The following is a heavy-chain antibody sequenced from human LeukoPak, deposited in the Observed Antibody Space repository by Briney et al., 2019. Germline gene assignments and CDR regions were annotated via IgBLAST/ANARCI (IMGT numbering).Heavy chain of an antibody. CDR2: ISAYNGNT. CDR1: GYTFTSYG. V-gene: IGHV1-18*01. CDR3: ARGPFITIFGVVMSDWFDP. J-gene: IGHJ5*02. D-gene: IGHD3-3*01. Sequence: ASVKVSCKASGYTFTSYGISWVRQAPGQGLEWMGWISAYNGNTNYAQKLQGRVTMTTDTSTSTAYMELRSLRSDDTAVYYCARGPFITIFGVVMSDWFDPWGQGTLVTVSS.